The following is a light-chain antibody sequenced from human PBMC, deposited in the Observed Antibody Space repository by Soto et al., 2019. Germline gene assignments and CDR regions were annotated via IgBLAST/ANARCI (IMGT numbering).Light chain of an antibody. V-gene: IGKV1-39*01. CDR2: AAS. J-gene: IGKJ2*01. CDR3: QQYGSSPPYT. Sequence: DIQMTQSPSSLSASVGDRVTITCRASQNIFTYLNWYQQRPGKAPNLLIYAASNLQSGVPSRFSGSGSGTDFTLTISSLQPEDFAVYYCQQYGSSPPYTFGQGTKLEIK. CDR1: QNIFTY.